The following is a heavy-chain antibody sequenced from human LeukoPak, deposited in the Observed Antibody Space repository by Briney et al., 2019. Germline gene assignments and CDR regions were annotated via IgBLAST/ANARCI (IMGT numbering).Heavy chain of an antibody. Sequence: SETLSLTCTVSRGPISNSYWGWIRQPPGKGLEGIGFFSYSGSTNYNPSPKSRLTISVDTSKNQFSLKLTSVTAADTAVYYCARDGPGDVGFDYWGQGTLVTVSS. CDR3: ARDGPGDVGFDY. V-gene: IGHV4-59*01. CDR1: RGPISNSY. CDR2: FSYSGST. D-gene: IGHD7-27*01. J-gene: IGHJ4*02.